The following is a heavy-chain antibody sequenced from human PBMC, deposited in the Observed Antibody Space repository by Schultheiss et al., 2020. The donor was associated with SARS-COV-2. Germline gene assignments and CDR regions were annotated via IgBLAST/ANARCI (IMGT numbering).Heavy chain of an antibody. CDR1: GGSFSGYY. Sequence: QTLSLTCAVYGGSFSGYYWSWIRQPPGKGLEWLALIDWDDDKYYSTSLKTRLTISKDTSKNQVVLTMTNMDPVDTATYYCARTPRYGEYYFDYWGQGTLVTVSS. J-gene: IGHJ4*02. V-gene: IGHV2-70*01. CDR2: IDWDDDK. D-gene: IGHD4-17*01. CDR3: ARTPRYGEYYFDY.